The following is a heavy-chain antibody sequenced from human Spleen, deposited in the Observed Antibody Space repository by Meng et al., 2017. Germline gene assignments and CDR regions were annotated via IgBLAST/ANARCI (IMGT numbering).Heavy chain of an antibody. CDR2: LSGSGSST. J-gene: IGHJ4*02. Sequence: GGSLRLSCAASGFIFSSCSMNWVRLAPGKGLEWVSSLSGSGSSTYYADSVKGRFTISRDNAKNTLHLQMNSLRAEDTAVYYCARGQDYYDSSGYYWLWGQGTLVTVSS. D-gene: IGHD3-22*01. V-gene: IGHV3-21*01. CDR1: GFIFSSCS. CDR3: ARGQDYYDSSGYYWL.